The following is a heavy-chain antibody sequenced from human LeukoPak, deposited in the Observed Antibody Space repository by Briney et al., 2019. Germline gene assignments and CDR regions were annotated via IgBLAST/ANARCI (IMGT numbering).Heavy chain of an antibody. V-gene: IGHV5-51*01. CDR3: ARGMSGGYLGLFDY. CDR1: GNRFTTNW. J-gene: IGHJ4*02. D-gene: IGHD1-26*01. Sequence: GAPPKTPCRGSGNRFTTNWIGWGRQLPGKGLEGRGDYNVEDSDTRHSPSFQGQVTISADKSISTAYLQWSSLKASDTAVYYCARGMSGGYLGLFDYWGQGTMVTVSS. CDR2: YNVEDSDT.